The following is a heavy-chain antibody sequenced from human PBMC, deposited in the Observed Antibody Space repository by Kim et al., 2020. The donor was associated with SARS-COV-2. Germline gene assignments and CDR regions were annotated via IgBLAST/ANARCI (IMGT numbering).Heavy chain of an antibody. CDR2: ISYDGSNK. CDR3: ARDIKARGDYGDYYYYG. Sequence: GGSLRLSCAASGFTFSSYAMHWVRQAPGKGLEWVAVISYDGSNKYYADSVKGRFTISRDNSKNTLYLQMNSLRAEDTAVYYCARDIKARGDYGDYYYYG. J-gene: IGHJ6*01. D-gene: IGHD4-17*01. V-gene: IGHV3-30*04. CDR1: GFTFSSYA.